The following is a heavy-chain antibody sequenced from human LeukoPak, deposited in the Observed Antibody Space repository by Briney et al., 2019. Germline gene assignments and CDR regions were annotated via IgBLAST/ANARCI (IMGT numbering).Heavy chain of an antibody. CDR1: GFTFNTYW. CDR3: ARIPGGSGSQYDY. V-gene: IGHV3-74*01. Sequence: PGGSLRLSCAASGFTFNTYWLHWVRQAPGKGLVWVSRINSDGSSTFYADSVKGRFTTSRDNAENTVYLQMNSLRADDTAVYYCARIPGGSGSQYDYWGQGTLVIVSS. D-gene: IGHD3-10*01. CDR2: INSDGSST. J-gene: IGHJ4*02.